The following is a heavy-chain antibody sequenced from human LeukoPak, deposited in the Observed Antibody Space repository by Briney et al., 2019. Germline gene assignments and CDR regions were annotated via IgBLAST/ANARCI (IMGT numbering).Heavy chain of an antibody. D-gene: IGHD2-15*01. Sequence: GSLSLSCAASGFTFSSYAMHWVRQAPGKGLGWVAVISYDGSNKYYSDSVKGRFTISRDNSKNTLYLQMNSLRAEDTAVYYCASLMLGYCGGGSCYSDAFDIWGQGTMVTVSS. CDR1: GFTFSSYA. CDR2: ISYDGSNK. CDR3: ASLMLGYCGGGSCYSDAFDI. J-gene: IGHJ3*02. V-gene: IGHV3-30*04.